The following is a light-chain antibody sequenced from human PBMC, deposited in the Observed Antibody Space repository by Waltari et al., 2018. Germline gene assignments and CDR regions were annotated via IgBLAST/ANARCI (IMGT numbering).Light chain of an antibody. V-gene: IGLV1-40*01. CDR2: GNY. CDR1: RPNIGPHYD. Sequence: QSVLTQPPSVSGAPGQRVTIPCPGTRPNIGPHYDVTWYQQVPGTPPKLLIYGNYNRPSGVPDRFSGSQSGTSASLAITGLQAEDEADYYCQSYDTSLSGWVFGRGTKLTVL. CDR3: QSYDTSLSGWV. J-gene: IGLJ3*02.